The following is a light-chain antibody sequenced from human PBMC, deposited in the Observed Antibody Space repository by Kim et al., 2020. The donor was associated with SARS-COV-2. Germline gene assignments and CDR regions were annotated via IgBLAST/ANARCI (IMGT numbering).Light chain of an antibody. CDR2: GKN. Sequence: SSELTQDPAVSVALGQTVRITCQGDSLRSYYASWYQQKPGQAPVLVIYGKNNRPSGIPDRFSGSSSGNTASLTITGAQAEDEADYYCNSRDSSEWVFGGGTQLTVL. CDR3: NSRDSSEWV. CDR1: SLRSYY. V-gene: IGLV3-19*01. J-gene: IGLJ3*02.